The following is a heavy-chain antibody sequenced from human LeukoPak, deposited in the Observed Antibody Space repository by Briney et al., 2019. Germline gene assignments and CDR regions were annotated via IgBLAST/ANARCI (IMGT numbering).Heavy chain of an antibody. D-gene: IGHD3-22*01. CDR3: ARDQARFYYDSNGYVPTVDY. Sequence: GGSLRLSCAASGFTFSNYNMNWVRQAPGKGLEWVSSISSSSNYIYYADSVKGRFTISRDNAKNSLYLQMNSLRAEDTAVYYCARDQARFYYDSNGYVPTVDYWGQGTLVTVSS. CDR1: GFTFSNYN. J-gene: IGHJ4*02. V-gene: IGHV3-21*01. CDR2: ISSSSNYI.